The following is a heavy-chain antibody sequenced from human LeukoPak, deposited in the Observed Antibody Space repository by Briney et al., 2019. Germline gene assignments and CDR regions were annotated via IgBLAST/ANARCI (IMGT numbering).Heavy chain of an antibody. J-gene: IGHJ3*02. D-gene: IGHD6-13*01. Sequence: SETLSLTCAVSGYSISSGYYWGWVRQPPGKGLEWIGSIYHSGSTYYNPSLKSRVTISVDTSKNQFSLKLSSVTAADTAVYYCAREGSSWYYAFDIWGQGTMVTVSS. CDR3: AREGSSWYYAFDI. CDR1: GYSISSGYY. V-gene: IGHV4-38-2*02. CDR2: IYHSGST.